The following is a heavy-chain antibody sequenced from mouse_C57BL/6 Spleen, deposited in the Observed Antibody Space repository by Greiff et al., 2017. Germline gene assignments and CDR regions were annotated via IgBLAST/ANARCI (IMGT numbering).Heavy chain of an antibody. Sequence: EVLLLQSGPELVKPGASVKISCKASGYSFTGYYMNWVQQSPEKSLEWIGEINPSTGGTTYNQEFKAKATLTVDKSASTAYMQLKSMTCEDSAIYYYARNSRNDWGQGTTLTVSS. J-gene: IGHJ2*01. D-gene: IGHD2-1*01. CDR3: ARNSRND. CDR1: GYSFTGYY. CDR2: INPSTGGT. V-gene: IGHV1-42*01.